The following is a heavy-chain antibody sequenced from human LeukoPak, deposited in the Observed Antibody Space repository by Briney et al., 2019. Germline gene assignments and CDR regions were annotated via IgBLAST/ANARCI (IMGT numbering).Heavy chain of an antibody. CDR2: LSGDGGST. CDR1: GFTFDAYA. CDR3: AKAFTSGWYGDQYYSDY. J-gene: IGHJ4*02. V-gene: IGHV3-43*02. D-gene: IGHD6-19*01. Sequence: SGGSLRLSCAASGFTFDAYAMHWVRQAPERGLEWVSLLSGDGGSTYYADSVKGRFTISRDNSKNSLYLQMNSLRTDDTALYYCAKAFTSGWYGDQYYSDYWGQGTLVTVSS.